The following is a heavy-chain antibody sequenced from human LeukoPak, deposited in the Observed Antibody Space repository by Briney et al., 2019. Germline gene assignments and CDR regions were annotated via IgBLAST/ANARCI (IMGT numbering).Heavy chain of an antibody. CDR3: ARGFGSSWFDY. CDR2: INPNGGGI. V-gene: IGHV1-2*04. CDR1: GYTFTANY. D-gene: IGHD6-13*01. J-gene: IGHJ4*02. Sequence: ASVKVSCKASGYTFTANYIHWVRQAPGQGLEWMGWINPNGGGINYAQKFQGWVTMTRDTSISTLYMELSRLKSDDTAVYYCARGFGSSWFDYWGQGTLVTVSS.